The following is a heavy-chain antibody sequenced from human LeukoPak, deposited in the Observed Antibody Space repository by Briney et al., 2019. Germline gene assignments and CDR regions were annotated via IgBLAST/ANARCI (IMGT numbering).Heavy chain of an antibody. J-gene: IGHJ6*02. Sequence: SQTLSLTCAISGDSVSSNSAAWNWIRQSPSRGLEWLGRTYYRSKWYNDYAVSVKSRITINPDTSKNQFSLQLNSVTPEDTAVYYCARAKGDNPGLFHYGMDVWGQGTTVTVSS. D-gene: IGHD1-14*01. CDR3: ARAKGDNPGLFHYGMDV. V-gene: IGHV6-1*01. CDR2: TYYRSKWYN. CDR1: GDSVSSNSAA.